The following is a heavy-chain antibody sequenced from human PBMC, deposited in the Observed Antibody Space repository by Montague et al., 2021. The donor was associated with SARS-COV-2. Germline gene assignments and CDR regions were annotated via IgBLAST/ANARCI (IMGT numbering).Heavy chain of an antibody. CDR1: GGPISGYY. V-gene: IGHV4-59*01. CDR2: IYDTGNT. D-gene: IGHD2-15*01. Sequence: SETLSLTCTVSGGPISGYYWSWIRQPPGKGPEWIGNIYDTGNTNYNPSLKSRVTISEDTSKNQFSLNLNSVTAADGAVYYCASPGGYCSGGSCYYVYWGQGTLVTVSS. J-gene: IGHJ4*02. CDR3: ASPGGYCSGGSCYYVY.